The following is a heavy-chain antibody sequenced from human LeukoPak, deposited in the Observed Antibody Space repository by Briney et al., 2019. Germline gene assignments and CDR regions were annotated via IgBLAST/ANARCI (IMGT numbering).Heavy chain of an antibody. D-gene: IGHD3-22*01. CDR3: AKDFDDSSGYLFDY. CDR2: TSGSGGST. J-gene: IGHJ4*02. V-gene: IGHV3-23*01. CDR1: GFTFSSYA. Sequence: GGTLRLSSAASGFTFSSYAMSWVRQAPGKGLEGVSATSGSGGSTYYADSVKGRVTISRDNSKNTLYLQMNSLRAEDTAVYYCAKDFDDSSGYLFDYWGQGTLVTVSS.